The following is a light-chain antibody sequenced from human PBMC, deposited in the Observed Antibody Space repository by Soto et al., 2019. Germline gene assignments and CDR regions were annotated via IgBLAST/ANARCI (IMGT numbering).Light chain of an antibody. Sequence: QSVLTQPPSVSGSPGQSVAISCTGTSSDVGSYNRVSWYQQPPGTAPKLMIYDVNNRPSGVPDRVSGSKSGNTGSLIISELQAEDEADYYGSSYTSSSTYVFGAGTKVTVL. J-gene: IGLJ1*01. V-gene: IGLV2-18*02. CDR3: SSYTSSSTYV. CDR1: SSDVGSYNR. CDR2: DVN.